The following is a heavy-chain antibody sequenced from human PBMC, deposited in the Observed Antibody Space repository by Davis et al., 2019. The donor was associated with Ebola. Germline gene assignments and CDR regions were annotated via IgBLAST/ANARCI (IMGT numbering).Heavy chain of an antibody. V-gene: IGHV3-23*01. J-gene: IGHJ4*02. CDR3: ATHRDY. Sequence: GESLKISCAASGFTFSSYAMSWVRQAPGKGLEWVSIISGSGASTYYADSMKGRFTISRDNSKNTLYLQMNSLRAEDTAVYYCATHRDYWGQGTLVTVSS. CDR2: ISGSGAST. CDR1: GFTFSSYA.